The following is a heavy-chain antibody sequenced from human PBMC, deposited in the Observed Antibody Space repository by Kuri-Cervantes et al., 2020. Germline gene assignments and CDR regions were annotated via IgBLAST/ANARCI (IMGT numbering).Heavy chain of an antibody. CDR1: GYTFTSEG. D-gene: IGHD3-10*01. Sequence: ASVKVSCKASGYTFTSEGITWVRRAPGQGLEWMGWISPFHGTTNYAQKFQGRVTMATDTSTSTAYMELRSLRSDDTAVYYCARSLYYYGSGSSRLADYWGQGTLVTVSS. CDR2: ISPFHGTT. J-gene: IGHJ4*02. V-gene: IGHV1-18*01. CDR3: ARSLYYYGSGSSRLADY.